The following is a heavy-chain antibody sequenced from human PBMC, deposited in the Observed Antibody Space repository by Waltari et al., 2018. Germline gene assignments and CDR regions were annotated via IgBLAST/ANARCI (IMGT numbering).Heavy chain of an antibody. CDR1: GFTFRDHY. D-gene: IGHD1-26*01. J-gene: IGHJ4*02. Sequence: EVNLVESGGGLFQPGGSLRLSCAASGFTFRDHYMDWVRQARGKGLGWVGRTKNKRNGYTQECAACGRGRFTISRDESENAVYLQMNSLKTEDTAVYCCGRWTSGSPDVWGQGTLVTVSS. CDR2: TKNKRNGYTQ. V-gene: IGHV3-72*01. CDR3: GRWTSGSPDV.